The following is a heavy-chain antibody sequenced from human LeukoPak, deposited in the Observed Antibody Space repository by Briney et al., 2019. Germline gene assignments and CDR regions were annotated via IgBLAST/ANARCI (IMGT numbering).Heavy chain of an antibody. CDR1: GFTFSSYS. D-gene: IGHD3-22*01. CDR3: ARDGISSRGYYDSSGYSVTWFDY. CDR2: ISSSSSTI. V-gene: IGHV3-48*04. Sequence: PGGSLRLSCAASGFTFSSYSMNWVRQAPGKGLEWVSYISSSSSTIYYADSVKGRFTISRDNAKNSLYLQMNSLRAEDTAVYYCARDGISSRGYYDSSGYSVTWFDYWGQGTLVTVSS. J-gene: IGHJ4*02.